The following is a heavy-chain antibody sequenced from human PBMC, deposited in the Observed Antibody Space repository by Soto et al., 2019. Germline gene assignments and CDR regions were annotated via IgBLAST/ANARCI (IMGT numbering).Heavy chain of an antibody. D-gene: IGHD2-15*01. CDR2: IYYSGST. CDR3: ARGYCSGCSCYHNCFDP. V-gene: IGHV4-59*08. Sequence: STVSGDYISSHYCRWIRKPTGKGLEWIGYIYYSGSTNYNPSLKSRVTISVDTSKNQFSLKLSSVTAADTAVYYCARGYCSGCSCYHNCFDPWGQGTLVTVSS. CDR1: GDYISSHY. J-gene: IGHJ5*02.